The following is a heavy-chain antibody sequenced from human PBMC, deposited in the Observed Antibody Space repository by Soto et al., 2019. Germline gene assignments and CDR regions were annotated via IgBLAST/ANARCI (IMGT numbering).Heavy chain of an antibody. CDR3: ARLARHYYCSGGPPQAVDY. CDR2: IYYSGST. Sequence: SETLSLTCTVSGGSISSYYWSWIRQPPGKGLEWIGYIYYSGSTNYNPSLKSRVTISVDTSKNQFSLKLSSVTAADTAVYYCARLARHYYCSGGPPQAVDYWGQGTLVTVSS. J-gene: IGHJ4*02. D-gene: IGHD3-10*01. CDR1: GGSISSYY. V-gene: IGHV4-59*01.